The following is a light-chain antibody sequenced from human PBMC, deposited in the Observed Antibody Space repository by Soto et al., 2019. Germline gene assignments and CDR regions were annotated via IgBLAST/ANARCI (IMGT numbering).Light chain of an antibody. V-gene: IGKV3-15*01. J-gene: IGKJ2*01. CDR1: QSVSSN. CDR3: QKYNNWPPYI. CDR2: GAS. Sequence: EIVMTQSPATLSVSPGERATLSCRASQSVSSNLAWYQQKPGQAPRLLIYGASTRATGIPARFSGSGSGTEFTLTISSLQSEDFAVYYCQKYNNWPPYIFGQGTKLEIK.